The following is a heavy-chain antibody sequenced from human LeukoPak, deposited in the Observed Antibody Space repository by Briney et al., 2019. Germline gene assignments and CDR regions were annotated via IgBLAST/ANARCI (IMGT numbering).Heavy chain of an antibody. V-gene: IGHV3-30*18. CDR3: AKDLGGLGSGWSEGFDY. J-gene: IGHJ4*02. D-gene: IGHD6-19*01. CDR2: ISYDGSNK. Sequence: GGSLRLSCVASGFTFSSYGMHWVRQAPGKGLEWVAVISYDGSNKYYADSVKGRFTISRDNSKNTLYLQMNSLRAEDTAVYYCAKDLGGLGSGWSEGFDYWGQGTLVTVSS. CDR1: GFTFSSYG.